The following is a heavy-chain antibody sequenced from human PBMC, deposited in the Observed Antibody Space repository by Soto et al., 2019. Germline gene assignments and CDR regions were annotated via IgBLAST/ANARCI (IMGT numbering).Heavy chain of an antibody. CDR2: IIPFFGTA. V-gene: IGHV1-69*01. CDR3: ARVLVGCTGGNCYYYYGMDV. CDR1: GGTFSSCA. D-gene: IGHD2-8*02. Sequence: QVQLVQSGAEVKKPGSSVKVSCKASGGTFSSCAITWVRQAPGQGLEWMGGIIPFFGTANYAQKFQGRVTITADESTSTAYMELSSLRYQDTAVYYCARVLVGCTGGNCYYYYGMDVWGQVTTVIVSS. J-gene: IGHJ6*02.